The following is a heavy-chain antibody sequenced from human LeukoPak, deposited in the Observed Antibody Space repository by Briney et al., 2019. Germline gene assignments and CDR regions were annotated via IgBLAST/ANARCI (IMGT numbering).Heavy chain of an antibody. Sequence: GGSLRLSCAASGFTFSSYAMSWVRQAPGKGLEWVSAISGSGGSTYYADSVKGRFTISRDNSKNTLYLQMNSLRAEDTAVYYCAKTGYCSGGSCYPSSYYMDVWGKGTTVTVSS. D-gene: IGHD2-15*01. J-gene: IGHJ6*03. CDR1: GFTFSSYA. CDR3: AKTGYCSGGSCYPSSYYMDV. V-gene: IGHV3-23*01. CDR2: ISGSGGST.